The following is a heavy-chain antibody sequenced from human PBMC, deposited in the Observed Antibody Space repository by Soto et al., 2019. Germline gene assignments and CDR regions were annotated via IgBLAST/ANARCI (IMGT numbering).Heavy chain of an antibody. D-gene: IGHD2-15*01. J-gene: IGHJ6*02. V-gene: IGHV3-48*02. CDR1: GFTFGHYS. CDR3: AREGWHLLPSGMDL. Sequence: EVQLVESGGGLIQRGGSLRLSCAASGFTFGHYSINWFRQAPGKGPEWVSYISSDNRTINYADSVKGRFIITRDNAKKSLYLQMHSLRDEDAAVYYCAREGWHLLPSGMDLWGQGTTVTVSS. CDR2: ISSDNRTI.